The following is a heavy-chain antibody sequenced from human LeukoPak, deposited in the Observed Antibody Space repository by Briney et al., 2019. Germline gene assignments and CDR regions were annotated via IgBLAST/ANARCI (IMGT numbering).Heavy chain of an antibody. D-gene: IGHD1-26*01. CDR1: GFTFSSYA. J-gene: IGHJ4*02. Sequence: GGSLRLSCAASGFTFSSYAMHWVRQALGKGLEWVAVISYDGSNKYYADSVKGRFTISRDNSKNTLYLQMNSLRAEDTAVYYCARDQVAYSGSYKGVDYWGQGTLVTVSS. V-gene: IGHV3-30*04. CDR2: ISYDGSNK. CDR3: ARDQVAYSGSYKGVDY.